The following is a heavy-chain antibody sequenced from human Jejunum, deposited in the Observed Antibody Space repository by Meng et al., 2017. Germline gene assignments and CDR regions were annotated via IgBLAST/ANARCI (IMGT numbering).Heavy chain of an antibody. V-gene: IGHV3-74*03. J-gene: IGHJ4*02. CDR1: GFTFSGYY. CDR2: INSDGSIT. CDR3: ARAGYDFWTGYSDY. Sequence: EVQLEESGGGLVKPGGSLRLSCAASGFTFSGYYMHWVRQSPGKGLVWVSRINSDGSITKYADSVRGRFIISRDNAKNTVYLQMNSLRAEDTAVYYCARAGYDFWTGYSDYWGEGTLVTVSS. D-gene: IGHD3/OR15-3a*01.